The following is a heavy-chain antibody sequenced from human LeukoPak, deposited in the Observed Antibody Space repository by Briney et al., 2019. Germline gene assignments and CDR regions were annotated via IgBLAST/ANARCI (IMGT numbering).Heavy chain of an antibody. D-gene: IGHD3-10*02. CDR2: ISYDGRNK. CDR3: AELGITMIGGV. J-gene: IGHJ6*04. Sequence: GGSLRLSCAASGFTFSSYGMHWVRQAPGKGLEWVAVISYDGRNKYYVDSVKGRFTISRDNAKNSLYLQMNSLRAEDTAVYYCAELGITMIGGVWGKGTTVTISS. CDR1: GFTFSSYG. V-gene: IGHV3-30*18.